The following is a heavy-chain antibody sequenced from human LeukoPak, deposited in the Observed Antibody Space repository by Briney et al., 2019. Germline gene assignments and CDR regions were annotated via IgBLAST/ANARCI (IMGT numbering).Heavy chain of an antibody. CDR1: GYTFADHF. Sequence: ASVKVSCKASGYTFADHFIHWVRQAPGQGLEWMGWINPNSGATNYAQNFQGRVTMTSDTSITTAYMELTSLTFNDTAVYYCAIEGWEPNFDQWGQGTLVTVSS. CDR3: AIEGWEPNFDQ. J-gene: IGHJ4*02. D-gene: IGHD1-26*01. CDR2: INPNSGAT. V-gene: IGHV1-2*02.